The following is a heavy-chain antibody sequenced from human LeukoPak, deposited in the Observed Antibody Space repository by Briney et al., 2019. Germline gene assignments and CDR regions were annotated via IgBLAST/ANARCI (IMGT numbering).Heavy chain of an antibody. V-gene: IGHV4-59*01. J-gene: IGHJ4*02. CDR2: IYYSGST. D-gene: IGHD3-22*01. Sequence: SETLSLTCTVSGGSISSYYWSWIRQPPGKGLEWIGYIYYSGSTNYNPSLKSPVTISVDTSKHQFSLKLSSVTAADTAVYYCARGHSYYDNSGYSGIDYWGQGTLITVSS. CDR3: ARGHSYYDNSGYSGIDY. CDR1: GGSISSYY.